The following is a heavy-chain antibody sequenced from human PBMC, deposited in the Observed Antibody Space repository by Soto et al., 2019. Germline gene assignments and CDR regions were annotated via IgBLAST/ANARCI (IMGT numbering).Heavy chain of an antibody. D-gene: IGHD1-20*01. V-gene: IGHV3-23*01. CDR3: AKVGISGTKYFEY. J-gene: IGHJ4*02. CDR1: GFAFSPYG. CDR2: ITSTGGTT. Sequence: EVQLLESGGGLAQPGGSLRLSCAASGFAFSPYGMSWVRQAPGKGLEWVSSITSTGGTTYYADSVKGRFTISRDNSKNTLYLQMNRLRAEDTAVYYCAKVGISGTKYFEYWGQGTLVTVSS.